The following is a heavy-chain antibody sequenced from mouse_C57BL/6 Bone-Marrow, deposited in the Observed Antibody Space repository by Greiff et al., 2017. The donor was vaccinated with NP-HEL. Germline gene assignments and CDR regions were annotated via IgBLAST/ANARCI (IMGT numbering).Heavy chain of an antibody. D-gene: IGHD2-2*01. CDR2: ISNGGGST. CDR3: ARLYGYGYWYFDD. CDR1: GFTFSDYY. V-gene: IGHV5-12*01. J-gene: IGHJ1*03. Sequence: EVKVVESGGGLVQPGGSLKLSCAASGFTFSDYYMYWVRQTPEKRLEWVAYISNGGGSTYYPDTVKGRFTISRDNAKNTLYLQMSRLKSEDTAMYYCARLYGYGYWYFDDWGTGTTVTVSS.